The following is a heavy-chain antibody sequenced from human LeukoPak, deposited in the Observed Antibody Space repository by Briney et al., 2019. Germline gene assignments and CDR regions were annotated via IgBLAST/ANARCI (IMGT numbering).Heavy chain of an antibody. Sequence: PGGSLRLSCAASGFTFSSYAMSWVRQAPGKGLEWVSAISGGGGSTYYADSVKGRFTISRDNSKNTLYLQMNSLRAEDTAVYYCAKLTGVVVVAATFDYWGQGTLVTVSS. CDR2: ISGGGGST. D-gene: IGHD2-15*01. J-gene: IGHJ4*02. V-gene: IGHV3-23*01. CDR3: AKLTGVVVVAATFDY. CDR1: GFTFSSYA.